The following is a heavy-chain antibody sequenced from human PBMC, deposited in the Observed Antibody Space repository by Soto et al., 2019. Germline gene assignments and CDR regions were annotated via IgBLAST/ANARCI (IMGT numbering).Heavy chain of an antibody. Sequence: QITLKESGPTLVKPTQTLTLTCTFSGFSLSTSGVGVGWIRQPPGKALEWLALIYWNDDKRYSPSLKSRLTITKDTSKNQVVLTMTNMDPVYTATYYCAHRLGAYGQLDYWGQGTLVTVSS. V-gene: IGHV2-5*01. J-gene: IGHJ4*02. D-gene: IGHD3-10*01. CDR3: AHRLGAYGQLDY. CDR2: IYWNDDK. CDR1: GFSLSTSGVG.